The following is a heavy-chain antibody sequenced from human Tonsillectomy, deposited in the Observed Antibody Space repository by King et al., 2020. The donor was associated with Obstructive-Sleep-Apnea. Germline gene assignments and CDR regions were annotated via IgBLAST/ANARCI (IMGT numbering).Heavy chain of an antibody. CDR2: ISYSGSI. D-gene: IGHD3-10*01. J-gene: IGHJ4*02. Sequence: QLQESGPGLVKPSETLSLTCIGSGGSISSRYYLGWIRQPPGKGREWIASISYSGSIYSNPSLNSRVTMSVDKSKNHFSLTLSSATAADTAVSYCARTGYGGSGSYYKRWGQGTLVTVSS. V-gene: IGHV4-39*02. CDR1: GGSISSRYY. CDR3: ARTGYGGSGSYYKR.